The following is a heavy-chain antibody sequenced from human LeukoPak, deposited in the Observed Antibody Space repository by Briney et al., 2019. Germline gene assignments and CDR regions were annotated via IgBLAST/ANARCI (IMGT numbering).Heavy chain of an antibody. V-gene: IGHV3-23*01. J-gene: IGHJ4*02. CDR2: ISGSGGST. CDR3: ARDSTYSSSWYGDY. D-gene: IGHD6-13*01. Sequence: GGSLRLSCAASGFTFSSYAMSWVRQAPGMGLEWVSAISGSGGSTYYADSVKGRFTISRDNSKNTLYLQMNSLRAEDTAVYYCARDSTYSSSWYGDYWGQGTLVTVSS. CDR1: GFTFSSYA.